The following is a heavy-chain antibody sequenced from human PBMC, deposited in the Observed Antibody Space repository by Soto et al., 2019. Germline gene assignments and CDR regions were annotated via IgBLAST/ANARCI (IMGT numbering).Heavy chain of an antibody. CDR1: GFTFDDYA. V-gene: IGHV3-9*01. CDR3: AKDNGGYYDSSGNFEY. J-gene: IGHJ4*02. Sequence: PGGSLRLSCAASGFTFDDYAMHWVRQVPGKGLEWVSGISWNGATMGYGDSVKGRFTISRDNTKNSVYLQMNSLRAEDTAFYYCAKDNGGYYDSSGNFEYWGQGTLVTVSS. CDR2: ISWNGATM. D-gene: IGHD3-22*01.